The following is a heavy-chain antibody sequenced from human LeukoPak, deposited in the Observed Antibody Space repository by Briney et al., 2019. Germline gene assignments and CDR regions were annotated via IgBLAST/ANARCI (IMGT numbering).Heavy chain of an antibody. CDR1: GYTFTSYY. J-gene: IGHJ6*02. V-gene: IGHV1-46*01. CDR3: ARDRIAAVYYYYGMDV. CDR2: VHPSSGST. Sequence: ASVKVSCKASGYTFTSYYMHWVRQAPGQGLEWMGIVHPSSGSTSYAQKFQGRVTMARDTSTSTVYMELSSLRSEDTAVYYCARDRIAAVYYYYGMDVWGQGTTVTVSS. D-gene: IGHD6-13*01.